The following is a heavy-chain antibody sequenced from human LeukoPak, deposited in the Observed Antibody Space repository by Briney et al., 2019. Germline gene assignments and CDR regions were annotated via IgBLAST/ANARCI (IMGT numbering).Heavy chain of an antibody. D-gene: IGHD6-19*01. J-gene: IGHJ2*01. V-gene: IGHV4-4*07. CDR2: IYTSGST. CDR1: GGSISSYY. CDR3: ARVDHSPNSGGWYWGYFDL. Sequence: PSETLSLTCTVSGGSISSYYWSWIRQPAGKGLEWIGRIYTSGSTNYNPSLKSRITMSVDTSKNQFSLKLSSVTAADTAVYYCARVDHSPNSGGWYWGYFDLWGRGTLVTVSS.